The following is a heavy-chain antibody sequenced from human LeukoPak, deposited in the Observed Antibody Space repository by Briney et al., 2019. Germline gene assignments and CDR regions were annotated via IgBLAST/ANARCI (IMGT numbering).Heavy chain of an antibody. D-gene: IGHD3-10*01. V-gene: IGHV3-21*01. CDR2: ISSSSSYI. Sequence: RGSLRLSCAASGFTFSSYSMNWVRQAPGKGLEWVSSISSSSSYIYYADSVKGRFTISRDNAKNSLYLQMNSLRAEDTAVYYCARDHGSGYYYYYMDVWGKGTTVTVSS. J-gene: IGHJ6*03. CDR3: ARDHGSGYYYYYMDV. CDR1: GFTFSSYS.